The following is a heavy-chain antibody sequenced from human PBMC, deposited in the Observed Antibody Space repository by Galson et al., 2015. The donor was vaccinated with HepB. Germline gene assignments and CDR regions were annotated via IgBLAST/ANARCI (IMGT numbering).Heavy chain of an antibody. J-gene: IGHJ4*02. D-gene: IGHD3-22*01. CDR3: ARVVVVTDAIDY. CDR2: IYSGGST. CDR1: GFTVSSNY. V-gene: IGHV3-66*01. Sequence: SLRLSCAASGFTVSSNYMSWVRQAPGKGLEWVSVIYSGGSTYYADSVKGRFTISRDNSKNTLYLQMNSLRAEDTAVYYCARVVVVTDAIDYWGQGTLVTVSS.